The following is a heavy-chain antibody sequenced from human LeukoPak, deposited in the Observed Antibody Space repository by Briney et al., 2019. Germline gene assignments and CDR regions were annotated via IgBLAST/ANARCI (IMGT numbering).Heavy chain of an antibody. V-gene: IGHV3-23*01. CDR3: AKSLITMIHVFDY. J-gene: IGHJ4*02. CDR1: GFTFSDYY. CDR2: ISGSGGST. D-gene: IGHD3-22*01. Sequence: GGSLRLSCAASGFTFSDYYMSWVRQAPGKGLEWVSAISGSGGSTYYADSAKGRFTISRDNSKNTLYLQMNSLRVEDTAVYYCAKSLITMIHVFDYWGQGTLVTVSS.